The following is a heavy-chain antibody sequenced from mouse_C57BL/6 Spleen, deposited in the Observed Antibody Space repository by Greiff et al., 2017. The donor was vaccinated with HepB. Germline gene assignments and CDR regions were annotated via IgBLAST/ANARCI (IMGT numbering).Heavy chain of an antibody. CDR1: GYAFSSYW. CDR3: ARSYSGSSPYYFDY. V-gene: IGHV1-80*01. J-gene: IGHJ2*01. CDR2: IYPGDGDT. D-gene: IGHD1-1*01. Sequence: QVQLQQSGAELVKPGASVKISCKASGYAFSSYWMNWVKQRPGKGLEWIGQIYPGDGDTNYNGKFKGKATLTADKSSSTAYMQLSSLTSEDSAVYFCARSYSGSSPYYFDYWGQGTTLTVSS.